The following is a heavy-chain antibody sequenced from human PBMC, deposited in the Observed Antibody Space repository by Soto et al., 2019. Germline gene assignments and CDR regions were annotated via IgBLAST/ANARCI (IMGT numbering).Heavy chain of an antibody. J-gene: IGHJ6*02. V-gene: IGHV3-30-3*01. CDR2: ISYDGSNK. CDR3: ARSYYSGYEQPICMDV. CDR1: GFTFSSYA. D-gene: IGHD5-12*01. Sequence: QVQLVESGGGVVQPGRSLRLSCAASGFTFSSYAMHWVRQAPGKGLEWVAVISYDGSNKYYADSVKGRFTISRDNSKNTLYLQMNGLRAEDTAVYYCARSYYSGYEQPICMDVWGQGTTVTVSS.